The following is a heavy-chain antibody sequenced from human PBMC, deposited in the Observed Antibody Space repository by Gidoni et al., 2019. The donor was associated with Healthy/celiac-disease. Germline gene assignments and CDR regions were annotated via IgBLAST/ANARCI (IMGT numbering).Heavy chain of an antibody. D-gene: IGHD5-12*01. CDR2: ISSSSSYI. CDR3: ARDSGVATINWFDP. Sequence: EVQLVQSGVGLVKPGGSLRLSCAASGFTFSSYSMNWVRQAPGKGLEWVSSISSSSSYIYYADSVKGRFTISRDNAKNSLYLQMNSLRAEDTAVYYCARDSGVATINWFDPWGQGTLVTVSS. CDR1: GFTFSSYS. J-gene: IGHJ5*02. V-gene: IGHV3-21*01.